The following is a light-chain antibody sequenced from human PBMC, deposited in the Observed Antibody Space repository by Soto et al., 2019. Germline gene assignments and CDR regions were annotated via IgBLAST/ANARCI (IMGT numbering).Light chain of an antibody. CDR2: EGS. Sequence: QSVLTQPASVSGSPGQSITISCTGTSSDVGSYNLVSWYQQHPGKAPKLMIYEGSKRPSGVSNRFSGSKSGTTASLTISGLQAEDEADYYCCSYAGSSRVFGGGTKLTVL. CDR1: SSDVGSYNL. J-gene: IGLJ3*02. V-gene: IGLV2-23*01. CDR3: CSYAGSSRV.